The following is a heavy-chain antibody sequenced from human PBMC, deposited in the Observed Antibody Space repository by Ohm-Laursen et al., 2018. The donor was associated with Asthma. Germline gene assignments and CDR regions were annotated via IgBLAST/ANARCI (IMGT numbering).Heavy chain of an antibody. Sequence: SLRLSCAASGFTFSSYAMHWVRQAPGKGLEWVAVISYDGSNKYYADSVKGRFTISRDNSKNTLYLQMNSLRAEDTAVYYCASQNGDYPNDDYWGQGTLVTVSS. CDR1: GFTFSSYA. CDR2: ISYDGSNK. D-gene: IGHD4-17*01. V-gene: IGHV3-30-3*01. CDR3: ASQNGDYPNDDY. J-gene: IGHJ4*02.